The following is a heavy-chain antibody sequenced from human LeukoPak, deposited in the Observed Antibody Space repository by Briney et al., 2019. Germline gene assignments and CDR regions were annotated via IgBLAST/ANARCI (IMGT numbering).Heavy chain of an antibody. CDR3: VRPRDGYTGPFDY. CDR2: INPGSGAT. J-gene: IGHJ4*02. CDR1: GYTFTAYY. Sequence: ASVKVSCKASGYTFTAYYLHWVRQAPGQGLEWMGWINPGSGATKYVQKFPARVTMTRDTSIRTAYMELNSLRSDDTAVYYCVRPRDGYTGPFDYWGQGSLVTVSS. V-gene: IGHV1-2*02. D-gene: IGHD5-24*01.